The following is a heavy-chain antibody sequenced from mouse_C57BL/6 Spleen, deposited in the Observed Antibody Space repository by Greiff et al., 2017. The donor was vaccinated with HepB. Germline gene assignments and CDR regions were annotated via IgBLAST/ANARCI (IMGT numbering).Heavy chain of an antibody. D-gene: IGHD1-1*01. V-gene: IGHV1-15*01. Sequence: VQLQQSGAELVRPGASVTLSCKASGYTFTDYEMHWVKQTPVHGLEWIGAIDPETGGTAYNQKFTGKAILTADKSSSTAYMELRSLTSEDSAVYYCTRLNYYGSSYGYWGQGTTLTVSS. J-gene: IGHJ2*01. CDR2: IDPETGGT. CDR3: TRLNYYGSSYGY. CDR1: GYTFTDYE.